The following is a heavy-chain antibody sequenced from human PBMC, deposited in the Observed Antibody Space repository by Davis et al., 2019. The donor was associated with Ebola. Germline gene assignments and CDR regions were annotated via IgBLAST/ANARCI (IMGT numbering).Heavy chain of an antibody. D-gene: IGHD2-15*01. J-gene: IGHJ6*02. Sequence: SVKVSCKAFGFTFSGSGMQWVRQARGQRLEWIGSIVVGSGNTNYAQKFRQRLTMTRDMSTSTVYMELRSLRSEDTAVYYCAKDDGSLVVVAARYYYGMDVWGQGTTVTVSS. V-gene: IGHV1-58*02. CDR2: IVVGSGNT. CDR1: GFTFSGSG. CDR3: AKDDGSLVVVAARYYYGMDV.